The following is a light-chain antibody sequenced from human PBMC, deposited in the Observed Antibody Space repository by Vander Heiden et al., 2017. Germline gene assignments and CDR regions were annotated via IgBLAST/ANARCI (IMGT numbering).Light chain of an antibody. CDR3: QQRSNSGIT. CDR1: QSVSSY. CDR2: DAS. J-gene: IGKJ5*01. Sequence: EIVLTQPPATLSLCPGERPTLSCRASQSVSSYLAWYQQKPGQSPRLLIYDASNRATGIPARFSGSGSGTDFTLTISSLEPEDFAVYYCQQRSNSGITFGQGTRLEIK. V-gene: IGKV3-11*01.